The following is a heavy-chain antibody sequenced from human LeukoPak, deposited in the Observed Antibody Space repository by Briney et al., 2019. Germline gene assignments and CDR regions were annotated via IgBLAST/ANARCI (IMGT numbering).Heavy chain of an antibody. J-gene: IGHJ4*02. D-gene: IGHD2-15*01. CDR3: AKDRIVVVVAAGSFDY. Sequence: GGSLRLSCAASGFTFSSYAMSWVRQAPGKGLEWVSAISGSGGSTYYADSVEGRFTISRDNSKNTLYLQMNSLRAEDTAVYYCAKDRIVVVVAAGSFDYWGQGTLVTVSS. V-gene: IGHV3-23*01. CDR2: ISGSGGST. CDR1: GFTFSSYA.